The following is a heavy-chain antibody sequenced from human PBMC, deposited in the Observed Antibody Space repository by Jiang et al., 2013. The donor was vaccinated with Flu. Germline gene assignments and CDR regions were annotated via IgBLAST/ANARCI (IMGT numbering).Heavy chain of an antibody. CDR1: GFTFSSYA. J-gene: IGHJ3*02. Sequence: GRSLRLSCAASGFTFSSYAMHWVRQXPGKGLEWVAVISYDGSNKYYADSVKGRFTISRDNSKNTLYLQMNSLRAEDTAVYYCARDTYYDYVWGNHENAFDIWGQGTMVTVSS. CDR2: ISYDGSNK. V-gene: IGHV3-30-3*01. CDR3: ARDTYYDYVWGNHENAFDI. D-gene: IGHD3-16*01.